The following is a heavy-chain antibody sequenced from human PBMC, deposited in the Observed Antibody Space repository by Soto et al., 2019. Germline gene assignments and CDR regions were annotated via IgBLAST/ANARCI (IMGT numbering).Heavy chain of an antibody. J-gene: IGHJ4*02. CDR3: AEDRGSGSYRTTRDY. V-gene: IGHV3-23*01. CDR2: ISGSGGST. D-gene: IGHD3-10*01. CDR1: VFTFSSYA. Sequence: EVQLLESGGGLVQPGGSLRLSCAASVFTFSSYAMSWVRQAQGKGLEWVSAISGSGGSTYYADSVKGRFTISRDNSKNTLYRQMNSLRAGDMAVYYCAEDRGSGSYRTTRDYWCQGTLLTVVS.